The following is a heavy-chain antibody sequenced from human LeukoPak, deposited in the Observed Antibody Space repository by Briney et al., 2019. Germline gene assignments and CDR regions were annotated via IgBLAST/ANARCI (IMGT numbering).Heavy chain of an antibody. CDR1: GYTFTSYD. D-gene: IGHD3-22*01. V-gene: IGHV1-8*01. J-gene: IGHJ4*02. CDR3: ARASRYYDSSGYYFGY. CDR2: MNPNSGNT. Sequence: ASVKVSCKASGYTFTSYDINWVRQATGQGLVWMGWMNPNSGNTGYAQKFQGRVTMTRNTSISTAYMELSSLRSEDTAVYYCARASRYYDSSGYYFGYWGQGTLVTVSS.